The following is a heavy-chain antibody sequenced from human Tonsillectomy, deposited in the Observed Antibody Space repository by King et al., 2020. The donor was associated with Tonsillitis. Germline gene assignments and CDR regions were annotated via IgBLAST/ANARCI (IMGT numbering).Heavy chain of an antibody. Sequence: VQLQQWGAGLLKPSETLSLTCAVYGGSFSGYYWSWIRQPPGKGLEWIGEINHSGSTNYNPSLKSRVTVSVDTSKNQFSLKLSSVTAADTAVYYCARGGGYSYGYGRLDYWGQGTLVIVSS. D-gene: IGHD5-18*01. CDR3: ARGGGYSYGYGRLDY. J-gene: IGHJ4*02. CDR2: INHSGST. CDR1: GGSFSGYY. V-gene: IGHV4-34*01.